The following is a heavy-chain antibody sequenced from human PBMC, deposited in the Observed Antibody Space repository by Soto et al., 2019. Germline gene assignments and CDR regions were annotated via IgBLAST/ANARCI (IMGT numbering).Heavy chain of an antibody. J-gene: IGHJ6*02. CDR3: AKDTQDIVVVPAAMLGVYYYGMDV. CDR1: GFSFSSYS. D-gene: IGHD2-2*01. Sequence: GGSLTLSCAASGFSFSSYSMSWVRQAPGKGREWVSAISGSGGSTYYADSVKGRFTIPRDNSKNTLYLQMNSLRAEDTAVYYCAKDTQDIVVVPAAMLGVYYYGMDVWGQGTTVTVSS. CDR2: ISGSGGST. V-gene: IGHV3-23*01.